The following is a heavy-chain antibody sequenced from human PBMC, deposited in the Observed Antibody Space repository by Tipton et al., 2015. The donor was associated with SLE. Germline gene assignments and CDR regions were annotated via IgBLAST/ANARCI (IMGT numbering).Heavy chain of an antibody. CDR3: AGPYGDYGYFHH. CDR2: IQYGDNT. D-gene: IGHD4-17*01. V-gene: IGHV4-59*11. CDR1: GDSITVHY. Sequence: TLSLTCSVSGDSITVHYWTWIRQAPGKGLEWIGYIQYGDNTNYNPSFESRVSMSVDTSKNQISLRLSSVTAADTAVYFCAGPYGDYGYFHHWGQGTLVTVSS. J-gene: IGHJ1*01.